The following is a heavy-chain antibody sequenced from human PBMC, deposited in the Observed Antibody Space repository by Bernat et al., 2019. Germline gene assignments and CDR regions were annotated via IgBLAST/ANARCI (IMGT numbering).Heavy chain of an antibody. CDR2: INSDGSDM. V-gene: IGHV3-74*01. J-gene: IGHJ4*01. Sequence: EVQLVESGGGLVQPGGSLRLLCAASGFTFNSYWMHWVRQVPGKGRVWVAGINSDGSDMRYADSVKGRFTISRDNAQNTVYLQMNSLRDEDTAVYYCGRDVQGPMATDYWGPGTLVTVSS. D-gene: IGHD5-24*01. CDR3: GRDVQGPMATDY. CDR1: GFTFNSYW.